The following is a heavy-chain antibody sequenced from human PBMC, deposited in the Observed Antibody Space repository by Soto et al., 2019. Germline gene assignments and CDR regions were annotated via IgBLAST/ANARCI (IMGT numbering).Heavy chain of an antibody. Sequence: QVQLVQSGAEVKKPGSSVKVSCKASGGTFSSYAISWVRQAPGQGLEWMGGIIPIFGTANYAQKFQGRVTITADESTSTAYMGMSSLRSEDAAVYYCASRGGYCSGGSCYSIDYYYYCGMDVWGQGTTVTVSS. CDR2: IIPIFGTA. D-gene: IGHD2-15*01. CDR1: GGTFSSYA. V-gene: IGHV1-69*12. CDR3: ASRGGYCSGGSCYSIDYYYYCGMDV. J-gene: IGHJ6*02.